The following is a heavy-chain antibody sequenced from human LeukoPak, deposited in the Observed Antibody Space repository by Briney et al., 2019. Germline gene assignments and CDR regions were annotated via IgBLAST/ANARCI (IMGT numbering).Heavy chain of an antibody. CDR3: ARARVAAAGWFDP. D-gene: IGHD6-13*01. V-gene: IGHV4-34*01. Sequence: PSETLSLTCAVYGGSFSGYYWSWIRQPPGEGLEWIGEINHSGSTNYNPSLKSRVTISVDTSKNQFSLKLSSVTAADTAVYYCARARVAAAGWFDPWGQGTLVTVSS. CDR1: GGSFSGYY. CDR2: INHSGST. J-gene: IGHJ5*02.